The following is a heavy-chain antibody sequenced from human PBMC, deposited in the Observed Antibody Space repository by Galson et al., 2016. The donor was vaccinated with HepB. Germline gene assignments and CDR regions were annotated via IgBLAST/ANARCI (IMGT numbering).Heavy chain of an antibody. V-gene: IGHV3-23*01. CDR2: ISGSGGNT. J-gene: IGHJ4*02. CDR3: AALDPYYFDY. D-gene: IGHD1-1*01. Sequence: LRLSCAASGFTFSTYAMTWVRQAPGKGLEWVSTISGSGGNTFYADSVKGRFTISRDNSKNTLYLQMNSLRGDDTAVSYCAALDPYYFDYWGQGTLVTVSS. CDR1: GFTFSTYA.